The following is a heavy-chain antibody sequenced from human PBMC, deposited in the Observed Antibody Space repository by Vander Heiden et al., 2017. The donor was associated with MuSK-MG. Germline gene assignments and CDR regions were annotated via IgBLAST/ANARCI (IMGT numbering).Heavy chain of an antibody. J-gene: IGHJ4*02. Sequence: QVQLLQSGAEVKKPGSSVQVFCKASVGTFSSCAISWVRQAPGQGLEWMGGIIPIFGTANYAQKFQGRVTITADESTSTAYMEMSRMRSEDTAVYYCAREQWLVKGAFDYWGQGTLVTVSS. CDR3: AREQWLVKGAFDY. CDR2: IIPIFGTA. D-gene: IGHD6-19*01. CDR1: VGTFSSCA. V-gene: IGHV1-69*01.